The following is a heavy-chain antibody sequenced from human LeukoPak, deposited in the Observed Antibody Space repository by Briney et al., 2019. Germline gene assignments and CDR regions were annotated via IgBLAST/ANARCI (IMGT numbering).Heavy chain of an antibody. CDR3: ARSYCSSTSCYEGAFDY. J-gene: IGHJ4*02. V-gene: IGHV1-2*02. D-gene: IGHD2-2*01. Sequence: GASVKVSCKASGYTFTGYYMHWVRQAPGQGLEWMGWINPNSGGTNYAQKFQGRFTMTRDTSISTAYMELSRLRSDDTAVYYCARSYCSSTSCYEGAFDYWGQGTLVTVSS. CDR1: GYTFTGYY. CDR2: INPNSGGT.